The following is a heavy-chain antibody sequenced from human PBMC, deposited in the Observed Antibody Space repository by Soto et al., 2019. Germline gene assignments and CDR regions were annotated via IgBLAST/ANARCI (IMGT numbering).Heavy chain of an antibody. V-gene: IGHV3-30-3*01. J-gene: IGHJ6*02. CDR1: GFIFSGYA. CDR3: AREGRPATAFGVAKAGMDF. D-gene: IGHD3-3*01. Sequence: GGSLRLSCAVSGFIFSGYAMYWVRQAPGKGLEWVAFISYDGNNKYYAGSVKGRFTIFRDNSKNTLYLQMSSLRPEDTALYYCAREGRPATAFGVAKAGMDFWGQGTTVTVSS. CDR2: ISYDGNNK.